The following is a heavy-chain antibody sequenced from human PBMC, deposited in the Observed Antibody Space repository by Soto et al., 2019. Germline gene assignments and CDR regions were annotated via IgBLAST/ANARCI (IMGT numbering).Heavy chain of an antibody. Sequence: KGLVWIGEIYHSGSTNYNPSLKSRVTISVDKAKNQCSLKLSSVTAADTAVYFFQAEDGIRGVRSVSAFLLNRSSDL. V-gene: IGHV4-4*01. CDR3: QAEDGIRGVRSVSAFLLNRSSDL. CDR2: IYHSGST. D-gene: IGHD3-10*02. J-gene: IGHJ2*01.